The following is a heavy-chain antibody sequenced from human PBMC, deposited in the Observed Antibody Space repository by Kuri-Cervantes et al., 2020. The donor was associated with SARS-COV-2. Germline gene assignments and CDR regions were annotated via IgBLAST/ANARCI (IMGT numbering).Heavy chain of an antibody. CDR2: ISGSGGST. D-gene: IGHD3-3*01. Sequence: GESLKISCAASGFTFDDYGMSWVRQAPGKGLEWVSAISGSGGSTYYADSVKGRFTISRDNSKNTLYLQMNSLRAEDTAVYYCAKSSTITIFGVVIIPEYFQHWGQGTLVTVSS. CDR1: GFTFDDYG. V-gene: IGHV3-23*01. CDR3: AKSSTITIFGVVIIPEYFQH. J-gene: IGHJ1*01.